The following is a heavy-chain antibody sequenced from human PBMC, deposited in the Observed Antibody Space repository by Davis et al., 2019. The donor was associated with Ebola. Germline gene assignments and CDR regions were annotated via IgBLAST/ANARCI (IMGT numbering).Heavy chain of an antibody. V-gene: IGHV5-51*01. CDR2: IYPGDSDT. CDR1: GYSFTSYW. Sequence: GESLKISCKGSGYSFTSYWIGWVRQMPGKGLEWMGIIYPGDSDTRYSPSFQGQVTISADKSISTAYLQWSSLKASDTAMYYCARRSTSWELGSEYNWFDPWGQGTLVTVSS. CDR3: ARRSTSWELGSEYNWFDP. D-gene: IGHD2-2*01. J-gene: IGHJ5*02.